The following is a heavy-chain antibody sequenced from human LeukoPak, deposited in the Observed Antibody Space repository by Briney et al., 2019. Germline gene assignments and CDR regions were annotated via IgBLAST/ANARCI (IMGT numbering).Heavy chain of an antibody. D-gene: IGHD4-17*01. CDR1: GFTFSGSA. CDR3: TSRIMTTVNDY. J-gene: IGHJ4*02. V-gene: IGHV3-73*01. Sequence: GGSLRLYCAASGFTFSGSAMRWVRQSPGKGLEWVGRIRSKANDHATAYAASVRGRFTISRDDSKNTAYLQMNSLKTEDTAVYYCTSRIMTTVNDYWGQGTLVTVSS. CDR2: IRSKANDHAT.